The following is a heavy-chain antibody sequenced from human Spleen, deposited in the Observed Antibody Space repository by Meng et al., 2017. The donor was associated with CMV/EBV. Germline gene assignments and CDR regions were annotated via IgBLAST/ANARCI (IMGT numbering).Heavy chain of an antibody. CDR3: ARVKRYCTGGSCSSTGYYGMDV. CDR2: INPNSGGT. D-gene: IGHD2-15*01. J-gene: IGHJ6*02. CDR1: GYNFTGYY. V-gene: IGHV1-2*02. Sequence: ASVKVSCKASGYNFTGYYMHWVRQAPGQGLEWMGWINPNSGGTTYAQKFQGRVTMTGDTSITTAYMEVSRLRSDDMAVYYCARVKRYCTGGSCSSTGYYGMDVWGQGTTVTVSS.